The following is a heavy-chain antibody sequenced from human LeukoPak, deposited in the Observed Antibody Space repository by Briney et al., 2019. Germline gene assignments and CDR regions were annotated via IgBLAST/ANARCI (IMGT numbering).Heavy chain of an antibody. CDR3: AKRVPLTALDS. V-gene: IGHV3-23*01. CDR2: ISGSGDNT. Sequence: GGSLRLSCAASGFTFSSYGMTWVRQAPGKGLEWVSGISGSGDNTWYADSVKGRFTISRDNSKKTLYLQMHSLRVEDSGVYYCAKRVPLTALDSWGQGTLVTVSS. J-gene: IGHJ5*01. CDR1: GFTFSSYG. D-gene: IGHD3-3*01.